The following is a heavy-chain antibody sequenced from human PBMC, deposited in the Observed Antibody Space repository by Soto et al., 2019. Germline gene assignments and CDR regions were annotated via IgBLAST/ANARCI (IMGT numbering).Heavy chain of an antibody. D-gene: IGHD2-8*01. V-gene: IGHV3-15*01. CDR1: GFTFSNAW. Sequence: GGSLRLSCAASGFTFSNAWMSWVRQAPGKGLEWVGRIKSKTDGGTTDYAAPVKGRFTISRDDSKNTLYLQMNSLKTEDTAVYYCTTAESARGVYYYYYMDVWGKGTTVTVSS. CDR2: IKSKTDGGTT. CDR3: TTAESARGVYYYYYMDV. J-gene: IGHJ6*03.